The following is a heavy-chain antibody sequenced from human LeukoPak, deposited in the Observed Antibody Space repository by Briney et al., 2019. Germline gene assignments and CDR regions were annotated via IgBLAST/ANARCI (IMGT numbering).Heavy chain of an antibody. CDR3: ARRYSSGWYSNAEYFQH. V-gene: IGHV5-10-1*01. CDR2: IDPSDAFT. D-gene: IGHD6-19*01. CDR1: GYFFTNYW. J-gene: IGHJ1*01. Sequence: GESLKISCKASGYFFTNYWISWVRQLPGKGLEWLGRIDPSDAFTNYSPSFQGHVTISTDKSISTAYLQWNSLRASDTAIYYCARRYSSGWYSNAEYFQHWGQGTLVTVSS.